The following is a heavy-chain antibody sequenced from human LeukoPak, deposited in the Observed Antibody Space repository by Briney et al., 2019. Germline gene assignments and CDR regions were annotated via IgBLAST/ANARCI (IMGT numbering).Heavy chain of an antibody. Sequence: PGGSLRLSCAASGFTFNSYAMHWVRQAPGKGLEWVAVISYDGSSKYYVDSVKGRFTISRDSSKNTLFLQMNSLRREDTAVYYCAIGPESYSEHWGQGTLVTVSS. V-gene: IGHV3-30-3*01. J-gene: IGHJ4*02. CDR3: AIGPESYSEH. CDR1: GFTFNSYA. CDR2: ISYDGSSK.